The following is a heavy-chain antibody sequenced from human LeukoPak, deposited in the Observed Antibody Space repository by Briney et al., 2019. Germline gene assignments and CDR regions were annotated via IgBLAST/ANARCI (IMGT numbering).Heavy chain of an antibody. Sequence: SVKVYCKASGGTFSSYAISWVRQAPGQGLEWMGGIIPIFGTANYAQKFQGRVTITTDESTSTAYMELSSLRSEDTAVYYCARDSSSWYYWFDPWGQGTLVTVSS. CDR1: GGTFSSYA. V-gene: IGHV1-69*05. D-gene: IGHD6-13*01. J-gene: IGHJ5*02. CDR2: IIPIFGTA. CDR3: ARDSSSWYYWFDP.